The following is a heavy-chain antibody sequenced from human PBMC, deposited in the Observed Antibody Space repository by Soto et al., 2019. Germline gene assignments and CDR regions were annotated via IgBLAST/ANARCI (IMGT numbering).Heavy chain of an antibody. D-gene: IGHD5-18*01. V-gene: IGHV4-59*01. Sequence: SETLSLTCTVSGGSISSYYWSWIRQPPGKGLEWIGYIYYSGSTNYNPSLKSRVTISVDTSKNQFSLKLSSVTAADTAVYYCARSQLVDTAMDYYYYGMDVWGQGTTVTVSS. CDR2: IYYSGST. CDR3: ARSQLVDTAMDYYYYGMDV. J-gene: IGHJ6*02. CDR1: GGSISSYY.